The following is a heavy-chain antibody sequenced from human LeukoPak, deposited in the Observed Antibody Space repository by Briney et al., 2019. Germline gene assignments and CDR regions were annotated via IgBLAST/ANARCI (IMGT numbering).Heavy chain of an antibody. J-gene: IGHJ4*02. V-gene: IGHV3-33*01. CDR3: ASHCSSTSCYNY. D-gene: IGHD2-2*02. Sequence: GRSLRLSCAASGFTFSSYGMHWVRQAPGKGLEWVAVIWYDGSNKYYADSVKGRFTISRDNSKNTLYLQMNSLRAEDTAVYYCASHCSSTSCYNYWGQGILVTVSS. CDR1: GFTFSSYG. CDR2: IWYDGSNK.